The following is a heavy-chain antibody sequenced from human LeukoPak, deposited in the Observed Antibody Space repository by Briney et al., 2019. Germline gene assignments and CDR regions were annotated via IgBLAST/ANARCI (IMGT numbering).Heavy chain of an antibody. CDR1: GFTFSSYA. D-gene: IGHD2/OR15-2a*01. J-gene: IGHJ5*02. Sequence: GGSLRLSCAASGFTFSSYAMSWVRQAPGKGLEWVSAISRSGGSTYYADSVKGRFTISRDNSMTTLYLQMNSLREEDTALYYCAKEPLSRVSFNSFDPWGQGTLVTVSS. V-gene: IGHV3-23*01. CDR3: AKEPLSRVSFNSFDP. CDR2: ISRSGGST.